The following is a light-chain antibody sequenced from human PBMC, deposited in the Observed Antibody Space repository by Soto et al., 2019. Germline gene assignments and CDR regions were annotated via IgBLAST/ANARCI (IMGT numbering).Light chain of an antibody. Sequence: QSVLTQPASVSGSPGQSITISCTGTSSDVGFYNYVSWYQQRPGKAPKLMIYEVSNRPSGVSNRFSGSKSGNTASLTISGLQAEDEADYYCSSSTTSSSYVFGTGTKLTVL. J-gene: IGLJ1*01. CDR2: EVS. CDR3: SSSTTSSSYV. CDR1: SSDVGFYNY. V-gene: IGLV2-14*01.